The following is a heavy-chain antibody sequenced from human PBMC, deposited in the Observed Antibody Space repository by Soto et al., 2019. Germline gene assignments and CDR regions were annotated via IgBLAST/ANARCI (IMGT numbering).Heavy chain of an antibody. Sequence: QVQLQESGPGLVKPSETLSLTCTVSGGSISSYYWSWIRQPPGKGLEWIGYIYYSGSTNYNPSLKSRVTISVDTSKNQFSLKLSSVTAADTAVYYCAISTGLDSSGWLDYWGQGTLVTVSS. V-gene: IGHV4-59*01. D-gene: IGHD6-19*01. J-gene: IGHJ4*02. CDR1: GGSISSYY. CDR2: IYYSGST. CDR3: AISTGLDSSGWLDY.